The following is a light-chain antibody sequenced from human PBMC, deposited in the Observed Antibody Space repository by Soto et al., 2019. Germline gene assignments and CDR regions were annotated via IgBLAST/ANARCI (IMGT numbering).Light chain of an antibody. V-gene: IGKV3-15*01. J-gene: IGKJ4*01. CDR2: GAS. Sequence: EIVMTQSPATLSVSPGERATLSCRASQSVSSNLAWYQQKPGQAPRLLSYGASTRATGIPARFSGSGSGTEFTLTISSLQSEDFAVYDCQQYKNRPPTVGGGTKEEIK. CDR1: QSVSSN. CDR3: QQYKNRPPT.